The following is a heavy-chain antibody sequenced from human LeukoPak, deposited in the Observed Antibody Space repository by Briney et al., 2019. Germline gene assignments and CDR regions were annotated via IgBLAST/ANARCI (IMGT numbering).Heavy chain of an antibody. D-gene: IGHD6-13*01. V-gene: IGHV6-1*01. Sequence: SQTLSLTYAISGDSVSSNSAAWNWIRQSPSRGLEWLGRTYYRSKWYNDYAVSVKSRITINPDTSKNQFSLQLNSVTPEDTAVYYCARGPISSSWTSSYYYGMDVWGQGTTVTVSS. CDR2: TYYRSKWYN. CDR3: ARGPISSSWTSSYYYGMDV. CDR1: GDSVSSNSAA. J-gene: IGHJ6*02.